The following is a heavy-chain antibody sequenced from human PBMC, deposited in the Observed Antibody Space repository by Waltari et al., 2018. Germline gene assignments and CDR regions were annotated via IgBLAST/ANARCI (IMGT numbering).Heavy chain of an antibody. Sequence: QVQLQESGPGLVKPSQTLSPTCTVSGGSITRGSNYWSWIRQPAGKRLEWIGHIYATGTTHYNPSLNGRVTISIDPSKNQFSLTLSSVTAADTAVYYCARETAMISFGGSTTADYWGQGTRVTVSS. J-gene: IGHJ4*02. CDR1: GGSITRGSNY. D-gene: IGHD3-16*01. CDR3: ARETAMISFGGSTTADY. V-gene: IGHV4-61*09. CDR2: IYATGTT.